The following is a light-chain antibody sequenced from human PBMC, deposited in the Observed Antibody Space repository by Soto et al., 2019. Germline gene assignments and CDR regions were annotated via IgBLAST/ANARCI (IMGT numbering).Light chain of an antibody. CDR3: QQYGSSQS. Sequence: EIVLTQSPGTQSLSPGERATLSCRASQTVSSNYLAWYQQKPGQAPRLLIYGASSRATGIPDRFSGSGSGTDFTLTISRLEPEDFAVYYCQQYGSSQSFGQGTKVEIK. CDR2: GAS. V-gene: IGKV3-20*01. CDR1: QTVSSNY. J-gene: IGKJ1*01.